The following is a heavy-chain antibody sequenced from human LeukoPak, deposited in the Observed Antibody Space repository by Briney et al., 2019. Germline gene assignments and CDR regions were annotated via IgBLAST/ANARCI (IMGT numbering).Heavy chain of an antibody. J-gene: IGHJ5*02. D-gene: IGHD3-10*01. Sequence: GGSLRLSCAASGFTFSDYWMSWVRQAPGKGLEWVAVISYDGSNKYYADSVKGRFTISRDNSKNTLYLQMNSLRAEDTAVYYCARTYYYGSGSHNWFDPWGQGTLVTVSS. V-gene: IGHV3-30-3*01. CDR3: ARTYYYGSGSHNWFDP. CDR2: ISYDGSNK. CDR1: GFTFSDYW.